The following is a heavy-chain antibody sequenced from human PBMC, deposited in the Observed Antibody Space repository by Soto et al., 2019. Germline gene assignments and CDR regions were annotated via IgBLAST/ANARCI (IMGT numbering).Heavy chain of an antibody. CDR2: INHSGST. V-gene: IGHV4-34*01. J-gene: IGHJ4*02. CDR1: GGSFSGYY. Sequence: SETLSLTCAVYGGSFSGYYWSWIRQPPGKGLEWIGEINHSGSTNYDPSLKSRVTISVDTSKNQFSLKLSSVTAADTAVYYCASASIAAAMDYWGQGTLVTVSS. CDR3: ASASIAAAMDY. D-gene: IGHD6-13*01.